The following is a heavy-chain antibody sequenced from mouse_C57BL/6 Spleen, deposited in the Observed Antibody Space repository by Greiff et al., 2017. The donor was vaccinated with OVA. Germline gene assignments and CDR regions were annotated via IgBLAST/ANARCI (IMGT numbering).Heavy chain of an antibody. J-gene: IGHJ3*01. CDR2: ISSGGSYT. D-gene: IGHD2-1*01. V-gene: IGHV5-6*01. Sequence: VQLKESGGGLVKPGGSLKLSCAASGFTFSSYGMSWVRQTPDKRLEWVATISSGGSYTYYPDSVKGRFTISRDNAKNTLYLQMSSLKSEDTAMYYCARHEGNLFAYWGQGTLVTVSA. CDR3: ARHEGNLFAY. CDR1: GFTFSSYG.